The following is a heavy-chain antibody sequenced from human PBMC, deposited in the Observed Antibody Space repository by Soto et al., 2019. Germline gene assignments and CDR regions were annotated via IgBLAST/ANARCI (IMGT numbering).Heavy chain of an antibody. J-gene: IGHJ3*02. Sequence: GGSLRLSCAASGFTFSDYYMSWIRQAPGKGLEWVSYISSSSSYTNYADSVKGRFTISRDNAKNSLYLQMNSLRAEDTAVYYCARHFKYYDPPLAFDIWGQGTMVTVPS. CDR3: ARHFKYYDPPLAFDI. V-gene: IGHV3-11*06. D-gene: IGHD3-3*01. CDR1: GFTFSDYY. CDR2: ISSSSSYT.